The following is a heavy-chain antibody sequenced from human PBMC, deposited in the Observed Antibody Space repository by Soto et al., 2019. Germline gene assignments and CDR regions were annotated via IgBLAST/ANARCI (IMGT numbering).Heavy chain of an antibody. V-gene: IGHV3-23*01. J-gene: IGHJ4*02. CDR2: ISGSGGST. CDR3: ARGYCSGDTCYHIDY. D-gene: IGHD2-15*01. Sequence: PGGSLRLSCAASGFTFSSYVMRWVRQAPGKGLEWVSSISGSGGSTYHTDSVKGRFTISRDNSKNTVYLQMNSLRAEDTAVYFCARGYCSGDTCYHIDYWGQGTLVTVSS. CDR1: GFTFSSYV.